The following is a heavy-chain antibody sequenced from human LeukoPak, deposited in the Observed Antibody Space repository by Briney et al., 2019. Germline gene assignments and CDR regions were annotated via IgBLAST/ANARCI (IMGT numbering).Heavy chain of an antibody. CDR3: ARGPTYYDFWSGYYTGLDY. Sequence: ASVKVSCKASGGTFSSYAISWVRQAPGQGLEWMGGIIPIFGTANYAQKFQGRVTITADESTSTAYMELSSLRSEDTAVYYCARGPTYYDFWSGYYTGLDYWGQGTLVTVSS. D-gene: IGHD3-3*01. CDR1: GGTFSSYA. J-gene: IGHJ4*02. CDR2: IIPIFGTA. V-gene: IGHV1-69*13.